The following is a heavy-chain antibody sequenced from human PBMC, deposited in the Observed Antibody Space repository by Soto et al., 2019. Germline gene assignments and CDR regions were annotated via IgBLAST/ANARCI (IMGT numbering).Heavy chain of an antibody. D-gene: IGHD3-10*01. Sequence: QVQLQQWGAGLLKPSETLSLTCAVYGGSFSGYYWSWVRQPPGKGLEWFGEINHSGSTNSNPSLKSRVDISVNASMYHFSLRLSFVTAAVTALYYCAVGRDRGSFVPCGHGALITISS. CDR3: AVGRDRGSFVP. CDR1: GGSFSGYY. J-gene: IGHJ5*02. V-gene: IGHV4-34*01. CDR2: INHSGST.